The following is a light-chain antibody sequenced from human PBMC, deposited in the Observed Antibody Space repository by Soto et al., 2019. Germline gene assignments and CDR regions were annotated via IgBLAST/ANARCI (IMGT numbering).Light chain of an antibody. V-gene: IGKV1-39*01. CDR3: QQSYNTPVT. CDR1: QTVRTY. J-gene: IGKJ5*01. CDR2: AAS. Sequence: IQITQSPCTLSSSLGDIVTISFRASQTVRTYLNWYQQKPGKAPKLLIYAASNLQSGVPSRFSGSGSGTDFTLTITSLRPEDFATYWCQQSYNTPVTFGQGTRLEIK.